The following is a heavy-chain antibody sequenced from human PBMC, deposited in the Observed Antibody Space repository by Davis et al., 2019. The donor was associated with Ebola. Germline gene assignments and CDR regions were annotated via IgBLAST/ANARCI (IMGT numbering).Heavy chain of an antibody. V-gene: IGHV1-18*01. CDR3: AREVVGIVATGYYFDY. CDR2: ISAYNGNT. J-gene: IGHJ4*02. D-gene: IGHD5-12*01. CDR1: GGTFSSYG. Sequence: ASVKVSCKASGGTFSSYGISWVRQAPGQGLEWMGWISAYNGNTNYAQKLQGRVTMTTDTSTSTAYMELRSLRSEDTAVYYCAREVVGIVATGYYFDYWGQGTLVTVSS.